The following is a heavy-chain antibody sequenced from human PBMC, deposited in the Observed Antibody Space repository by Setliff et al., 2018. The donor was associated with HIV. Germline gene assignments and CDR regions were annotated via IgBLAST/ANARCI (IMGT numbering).Heavy chain of an antibody. D-gene: IGHD4-4*01. CDR2: IYHNGNT. V-gene: IGHV4-39*07. J-gene: IGHJ3*02. CDR3: ATSLLTVPPDAFDI. Sequence: SETLSLTCTVAGGSTSSSSYYWGWIRQPPGMGLEWIASIYHNGNTYYNPALKSRVTMSVDTSKNQFSLKLSSVTAADTAAYYCATSLLTVPPDAFDIWGQGTMVTVSS. CDR1: GGSTSSSSYY.